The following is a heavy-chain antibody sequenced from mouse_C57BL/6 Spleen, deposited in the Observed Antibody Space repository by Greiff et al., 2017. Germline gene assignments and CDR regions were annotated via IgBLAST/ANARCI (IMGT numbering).Heavy chain of an antibody. D-gene: IGHD1-1*01. V-gene: IGHV14-4*01. CDR3: TTGYGSSHYYAMDY. CDR2: IDPENGDT. Sequence: VQLQQSGAELVRPGASVKLSCTASGFNIKDDYMHWVKQRPEQGLEWIGWIDPENGDTEYASKFQGKATITADTSSNTAYLQLSSLTSEDTAVYYCTTGYGSSHYYAMDYWGQGTSGTVAS. CDR1: GFNIKDDY. J-gene: IGHJ4*01.